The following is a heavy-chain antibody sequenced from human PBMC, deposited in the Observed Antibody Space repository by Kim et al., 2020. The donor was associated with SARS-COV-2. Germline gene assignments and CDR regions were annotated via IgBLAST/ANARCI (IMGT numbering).Heavy chain of an antibody. D-gene: IGHD2-15*01. Sequence: GGSLRLSCAASGFTFSSYAMHWVRQAPGKGLEWVAVISYDGSNKYYADSVKGRFTISRDNSKNTLYLQMNSLRAEDTAVYYCARNRVYGVVVVAARDDAFDIWGQGTMVTVSS. CDR3: ARNRVYGVVVVAARDDAFDI. CDR1: GFTFSSYA. J-gene: IGHJ3*02. CDR2: ISYDGSNK. V-gene: IGHV3-30*04.